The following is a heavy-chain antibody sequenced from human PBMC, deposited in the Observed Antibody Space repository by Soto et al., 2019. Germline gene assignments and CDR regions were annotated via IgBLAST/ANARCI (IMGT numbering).Heavy chain of an antibody. CDR2: IYYSGST. CDR1: GGSISSGDYY. Sequence: SETLSLTCTVSGGSISSGDYYWSWIRQPPGKGLEWIGYIYYSGSTYYNPSLKSRVTISVGTSKNQFSLKLSSVTAADTAVYYCARAQLLWFGELWEYGMDVWGQGTTVTVSS. J-gene: IGHJ6*02. V-gene: IGHV4-30-4*01. CDR3: ARAQLLWFGELWEYGMDV. D-gene: IGHD3-10*01.